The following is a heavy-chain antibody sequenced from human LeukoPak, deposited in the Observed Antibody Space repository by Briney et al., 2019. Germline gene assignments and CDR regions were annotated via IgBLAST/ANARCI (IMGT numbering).Heavy chain of an antibody. CDR1: GFTFTSYA. D-gene: IGHD1-26*01. CDR2: VSGSNDNT. Sequence: GGSLRLSCAASGFTFTSYAMSWVRQAPGKGLEWVSAVSGSNDNTYYADSVKGRFTISRDNSKNTLYLQMNSLRAEDTAVYHCAKGASFLVAAATSFFDYWGQGTLVTVSS. J-gene: IGHJ4*02. CDR3: AKGASFLVAAATSFFDY. V-gene: IGHV3-23*01.